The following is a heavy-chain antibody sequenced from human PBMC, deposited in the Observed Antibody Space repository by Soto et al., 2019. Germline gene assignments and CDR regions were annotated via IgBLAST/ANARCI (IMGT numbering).Heavy chain of an antibody. CDR2: ISYSGTT. V-gene: IGHV4-61*01. Sequence: QVQLQESGPGLVKPSETLSLTCTVSGVSVSSGSFYWAWIRQPPGKGLEWIGFISYSGTTNYNPSLKSRVTISVDTSRSQISLMVSPLTAADTALYYCARGATVTQYDYWGQGTLVTVSS. CDR1: GVSVSSGSFY. D-gene: IGHD4-17*01. CDR3: ARGATVTQYDY. J-gene: IGHJ4*02.